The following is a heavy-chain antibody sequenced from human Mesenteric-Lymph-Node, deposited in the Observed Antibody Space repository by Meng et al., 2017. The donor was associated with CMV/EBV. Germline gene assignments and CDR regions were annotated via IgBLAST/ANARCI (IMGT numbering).Heavy chain of an antibody. J-gene: IGHJ5*02. D-gene: IGHD3-3*01. Sequence: SGFTFSDNYMSWIRQAPGKGLEWISYISSSGSTLDYADSVKGRFTISRDNAKNSLYLQMNSLRAEDTAVYYCAREIRSDFWSGYPGSWGQGTLVTVSS. CDR3: AREIRSDFWSGYPGS. V-gene: IGHV3-11*04. CDR2: ISSSGSTL. CDR1: GFTFSDNY.